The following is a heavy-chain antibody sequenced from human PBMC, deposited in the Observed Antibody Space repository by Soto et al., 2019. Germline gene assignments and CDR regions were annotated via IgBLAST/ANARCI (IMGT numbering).Heavy chain of an antibody. J-gene: IGHJ5*02. CDR2: IYHSGST. Sequence: SETLTLTCAVSGGSISSSNWRSWVRQPPGKGLEWIGEIYHSGSTNYNPSLKSRVTISVDKSKNQFSLKLSSVTAAYTAVYYCARIFGSGSYNGWFDPWGQGTLVTVSS. V-gene: IGHV4-4*02. CDR3: ARIFGSGSYNGWFDP. CDR1: GGSISSSNW. D-gene: IGHD1-26*01.